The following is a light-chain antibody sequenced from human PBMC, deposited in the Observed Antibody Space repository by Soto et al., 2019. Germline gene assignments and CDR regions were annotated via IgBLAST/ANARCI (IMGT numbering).Light chain of an antibody. CDR2: DVT. CDR1: NSDVGGYNY. CDR3: TSYTTSSTLVV. V-gene: IGLV2-14*03. J-gene: IGLJ2*01. Sequence: QSALTQPASVSGSPGQSITISCTGTNSDVGGYNYVSWYQQHPGKVPKLLIFDVTSRPSGVSTRFSGSRSGNTASLTISGLQADDEADYYCTSYTTSSTLVVFGGGTQLTVL.